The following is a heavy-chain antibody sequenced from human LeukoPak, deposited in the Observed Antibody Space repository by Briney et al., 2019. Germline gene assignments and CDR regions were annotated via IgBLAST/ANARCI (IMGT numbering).Heavy chain of an antibody. V-gene: IGHV3-15*01. D-gene: IGHD3-22*01. J-gene: IGHJ4*02. Sequence: GGSLRLSCAASGFTFSNAWMSWVRQAPGKGLEWVGRIKSKYDGGNTDYAAPVKGRFTISRDDSKNAVYLQMNSLKSEDTALYYCTTDDGSSGNPLDDWGQGTLVTVSS. CDR1: GFTFSNAW. CDR2: IKSKYDGGNT. CDR3: TTDDGSSGNPLDD.